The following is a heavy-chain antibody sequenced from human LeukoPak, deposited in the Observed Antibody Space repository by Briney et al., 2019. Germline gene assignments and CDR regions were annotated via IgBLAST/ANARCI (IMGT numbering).Heavy chain of an antibody. CDR3: ARDGGTDFWSGYHKGFLDY. CDR2: ISYDGSNK. D-gene: IGHD3-3*01. V-gene: IGHV3-30-3*01. J-gene: IGHJ4*02. Sequence: PGGSLRLSCAASGFTFSSYAIHWVRQAPGKGLEWVAVISYDGSNKYYADSVKGRFTISRDNSKNTLYLQMNSLRAEDTAVYYCARDGGTDFWSGYHKGFLDYWGQGILVTVSS. CDR1: GFTFSSYA.